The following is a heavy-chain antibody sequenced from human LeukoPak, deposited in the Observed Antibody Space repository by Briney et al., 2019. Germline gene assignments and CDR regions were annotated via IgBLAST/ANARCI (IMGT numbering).Heavy chain of an antibody. CDR1: RSTHTPYV. D-gene: IGHD5-18*01. CDR2: IIPIFGTA. CDR3: ARIYVWYAVTAMVSNWFEP. Sequence: PVKLSDSASRSTHTPYVITWFNASPGQGLEWMGGIIPIFGTANYAQKFQGRVTITADESTSTAYMELSSLRYEDTAVYYCARIYVWYAVTAMVSNWFEPWGQGTLVTVSS. J-gene: IGHJ5*02. V-gene: IGHV1-69*13.